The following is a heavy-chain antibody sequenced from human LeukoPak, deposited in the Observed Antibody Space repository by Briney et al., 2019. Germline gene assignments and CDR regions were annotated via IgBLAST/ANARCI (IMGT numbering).Heavy chain of an antibody. D-gene: IGHD3-3*01. CDR3: AREMAYYDFWSGYPPGYMDV. CDR2: IYSGGST. V-gene: IGHV3-66*02. J-gene: IGHJ6*03. CDR1: GFTFSSYA. Sequence: GGSLRLSCAASGFTFSSYAMSWVRQAPGKGLEWVSVIYSGGSTYYADSVKGRFTISRDNSKNTLYLQMNSLRAEDTAVYYCAREMAYYDFWSGYPPGYMDVWGKGTTVTVSS.